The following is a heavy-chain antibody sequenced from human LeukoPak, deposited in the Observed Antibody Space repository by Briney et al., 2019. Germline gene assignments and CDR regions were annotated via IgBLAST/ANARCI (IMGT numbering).Heavy chain of an antibody. Sequence: GGSLRLSCAASGFTFSSYSMNWVRQAPGKGLEWVSSISSSSSYIYYADSVKGRFTISRDNAKNSLYLQMNSLRAEDTAVYYCARAPQTYYDFWSGQTNYYYYYYMDVWGKGTTVTVSS. D-gene: IGHD3-3*01. V-gene: IGHV3-21*01. CDR3: ARAPQTYYDFWSGQTNYYYYYYMDV. CDR1: GFTFSSYS. CDR2: ISSSSSYI. J-gene: IGHJ6*03.